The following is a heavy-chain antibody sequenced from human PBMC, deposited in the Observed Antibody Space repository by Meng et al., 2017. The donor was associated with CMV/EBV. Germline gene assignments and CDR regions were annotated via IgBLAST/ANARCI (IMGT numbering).Heavy chain of an antibody. J-gene: IGHJ5*02. CDR1: GFTFSSYS. Sequence: TCAASGFTFSSYSMNWVRQAPGKGLEWVSSISSSSSYIYYADSVKGRFTISRDNAKNSLYLQMNSLRAEDTAVYYCARLTVPAAISWGQGTLVTVSS. D-gene: IGHD2-2*01. CDR3: ARLTVPAAIS. CDR2: ISSSSSYI. V-gene: IGHV3-21*01.